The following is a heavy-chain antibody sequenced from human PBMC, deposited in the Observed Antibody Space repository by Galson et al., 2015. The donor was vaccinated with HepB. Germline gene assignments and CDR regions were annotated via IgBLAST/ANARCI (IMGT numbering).Heavy chain of an antibody. CDR2: INHNGRI. V-gene: IGHV4-34*01. CDR3: AGRSLLWGRYPTYFYGVDV. D-gene: IGHD3-16*02. Sequence: GGSFNDHFWTWIRQSPGRGLEWIGEINHNGRINYNPSLESRVTMSVDTSKNNFSLKMTSVTAADTAVYYCAGRSLLWGRYPTYFYGVDVWGQGTTVTVSS. J-gene: IGHJ6*02. CDR1: GGSFNDHF.